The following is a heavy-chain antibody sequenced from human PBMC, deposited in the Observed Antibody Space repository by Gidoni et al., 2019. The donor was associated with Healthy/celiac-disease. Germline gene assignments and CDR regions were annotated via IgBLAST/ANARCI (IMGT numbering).Heavy chain of an antibody. CDR1: GYSIRSGYY. D-gene: IGHD1-7*01. J-gene: IGHJ5*02. V-gene: IGHV4-38-2*01. CDR2: IYPSGGT. CDR3: ARGLELHWFDP. Sequence: QVQLQESGPGLVKRSETLSLTCAVSGYSIRSGYYWGWIRQPPGKGLEWIGSIYPSGGTYYNPSLKSRVTISVDTSKNQFSLKLSSVTAADTAVYYCARGLELHWFDPWGQGTLVTVSS.